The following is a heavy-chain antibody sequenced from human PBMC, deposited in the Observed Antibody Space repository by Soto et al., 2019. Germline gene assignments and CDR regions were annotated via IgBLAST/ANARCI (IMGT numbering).Heavy chain of an antibody. CDR3: AKDRQEDFWRLPSPMDV. V-gene: IGHV3-30*18. J-gene: IGHJ6*02. D-gene: IGHD3-3*01. Sequence: PGGSLRLSCAASGFTFSSSGIHWVRQAPGKGLEWVAVISYDGSNKFYIDSVKGRFTVSRDNSKNTLYLQMSSLRAEDTAVYYCAKDRQEDFWRLPSPMDVWGQGTTVTVSS. CDR2: ISYDGSNK. CDR1: GFTFSSSG.